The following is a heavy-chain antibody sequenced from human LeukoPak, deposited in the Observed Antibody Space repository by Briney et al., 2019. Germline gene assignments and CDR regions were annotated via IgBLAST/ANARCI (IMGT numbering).Heavy chain of an antibody. V-gene: IGHV4-59*12. Sequence: SETLSLTCTVSGGSMNSYYWSWIRQAPGKGLEWIGYTYYSGSTNYNPTLKSRVTISIDKSKNQFSLKLNSVTAADTAVYYCARVPGYSVTWAMGYFDYWGQGTLVTVSS. CDR3: ARVPGYSVTWAMGYFDY. CDR1: GGSMNSYY. D-gene: IGHD6-13*01. J-gene: IGHJ4*02. CDR2: TYYSGST.